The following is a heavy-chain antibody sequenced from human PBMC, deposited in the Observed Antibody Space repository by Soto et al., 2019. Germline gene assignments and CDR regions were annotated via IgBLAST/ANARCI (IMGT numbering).Heavy chain of an antibody. CDR1: GGSISSSSYY. J-gene: IGHJ4*02. D-gene: IGHD6-19*01. V-gene: IGHV4-39*01. Sequence: PSETLSLTCTVSGGSISSSSYYWGWIRQPPGKGLEWIGSIYYSGSTYYNPSLKSRVTISVDTSKNQFSLKLSPVTAADTAVYYCARLERGWWRNFEYWGQGTLVTVSS. CDR3: ARLERGWWRNFEY. CDR2: IYYSGST.